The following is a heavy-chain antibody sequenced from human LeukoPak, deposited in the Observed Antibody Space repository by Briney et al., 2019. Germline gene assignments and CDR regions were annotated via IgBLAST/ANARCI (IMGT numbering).Heavy chain of an antibody. CDR1: GYNFTNSW. J-gene: IGHJ4*02. V-gene: IGHV5-51*01. CDR3: ARRPVGFGQYYFDY. D-gene: IGHD3/OR15-3a*01. Sequence: GESLKISCKGSGYNFTNSWIAWVRQMPGKALGWMGIIYAGDSDTTYSPSFQGQVTISADKSISTAYLQWSSLKASDTAMYYCARRPVGFGQYYFDYWGQGTLVT. CDR2: IYAGDSDT.